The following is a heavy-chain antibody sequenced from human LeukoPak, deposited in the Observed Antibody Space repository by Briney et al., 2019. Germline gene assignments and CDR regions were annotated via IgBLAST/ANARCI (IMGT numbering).Heavy chain of an antibody. CDR1: GGSISSGSYY. D-gene: IGHD6-13*01. CDR2: IYTSGST. V-gene: IGHV4-61*02. CDR3: ARGDQQLVRPLNLDY. J-gene: IGHJ4*02. Sequence: KSSETLSLTCTVSGGSISSGSYYWSWIRQPAGKGLEWIGRIYTSGSTNYNPSLKSRVTISVDTSKNQFSLKLSSVTAADTAVYYCARGDQQLVRPLNLDYWGQGTLVTVSS.